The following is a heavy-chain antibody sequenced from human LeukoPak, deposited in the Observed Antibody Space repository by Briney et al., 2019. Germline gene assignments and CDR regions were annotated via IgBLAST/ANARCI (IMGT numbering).Heavy chain of an antibody. CDR3: ARRGPPDFDY. J-gene: IGHJ4*02. CDR2: VRTSGETT. V-gene: IGHV3-48*03. Sequence: GGSLRLSCVASGFMFSNYDMKWVRQAPGKGLEWISCVRTSGETTYCADSVKGRFSVSRDNAQNSLYLQMNNLRVEDTAVYHCARRGPPDFDYWGQGTLVTVSS. CDR1: GFMFSNYD.